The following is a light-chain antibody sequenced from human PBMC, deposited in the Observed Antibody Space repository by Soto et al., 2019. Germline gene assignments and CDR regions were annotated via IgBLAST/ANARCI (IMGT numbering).Light chain of an antibody. CDR3: QQYNNWPPIT. CDR2: GAS. Sequence: EIVLTQSPGTLSSSPGERITLSCRASQSVSSNYLAWYQQKPGQAPRLLIYGASSRATGIPDRFSGSGSGTDFTLTIIRLEPEDFAVYYCQQYNNWPPITFGQGTRLEI. J-gene: IGKJ5*01. V-gene: IGKV3-20*01. CDR1: QSVSSNY.